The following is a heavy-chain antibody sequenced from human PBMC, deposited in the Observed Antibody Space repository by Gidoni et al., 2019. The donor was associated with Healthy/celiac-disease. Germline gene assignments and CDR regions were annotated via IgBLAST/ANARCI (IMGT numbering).Heavy chain of an antibody. J-gene: IGHJ4*02. Sequence: QVTLRESGPALVKPTQTLTLTCTFSGFSLRTSGMCVSWIRQPPGKALEWLARIDWDDDKYYSTSLKTRLTISKDTSKNQVVLTMTNMDPVDTATYYCARIRVGYGGNSQDYWGQGTLVTVSS. V-gene: IGHV2-70*15. CDR3: ARIRVGYGGNSQDY. D-gene: IGHD4-17*01. CDR1: GFSLRTSGMC. CDR2: IDWDDDK.